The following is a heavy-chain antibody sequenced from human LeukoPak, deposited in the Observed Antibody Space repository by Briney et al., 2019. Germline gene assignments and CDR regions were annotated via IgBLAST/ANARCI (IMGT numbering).Heavy chain of an antibody. V-gene: IGHV3-7*01. D-gene: IGHD3-16*01. Sequence: GRSLRLSCAASGFTFSSYAMHWVRQAPGKGLEWVANIKEDGSAKYYVDSVKGRFTISRDNAENSLYLQMNSLRAEDTAMYYCARGPGGGFWGQGTLVTVSS. CDR3: ARGPGGGF. J-gene: IGHJ4*02. CDR2: IKEDGSAK. CDR1: GFTFSSYA.